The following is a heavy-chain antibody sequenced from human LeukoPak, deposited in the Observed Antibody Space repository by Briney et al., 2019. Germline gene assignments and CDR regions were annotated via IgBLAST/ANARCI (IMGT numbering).Heavy chain of an antibody. D-gene: IGHD2-2*01. CDR2: IYYSGST. CDR3: ASRGGCSGTSCYNWFDP. Sequence: SETLSLTCTVSGGSISSRSHYWGWIRQPPGKGLEWIGSIYYSGSTYYNPSLKSRVTISVDTSKNQFSLKLSPVTAADTAVYYCASRGGCSGTSCYNWFDPWGQGTLVTVSS. V-gene: IGHV4-39*07. CDR1: GGSISSRSHY. J-gene: IGHJ5*02.